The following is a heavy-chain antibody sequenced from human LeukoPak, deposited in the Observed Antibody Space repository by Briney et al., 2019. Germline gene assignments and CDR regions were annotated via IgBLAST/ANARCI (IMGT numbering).Heavy chain of an antibody. D-gene: IGHD3-22*01. CDR1: GGSFSGYY. Sequence: SETLSLTCAVYGGSFSGYYWSWIRQPPGKGLEWIGEIYHSGSTNYNPSLKSRVTISVDKSKNQFSLKLSSVTAADTAVYYCAGGLYDSSGYYLNYWGQGTLVTVSS. CDR2: IYHSGST. V-gene: IGHV4-34*01. CDR3: AGGLYDSSGYYLNY. J-gene: IGHJ4*02.